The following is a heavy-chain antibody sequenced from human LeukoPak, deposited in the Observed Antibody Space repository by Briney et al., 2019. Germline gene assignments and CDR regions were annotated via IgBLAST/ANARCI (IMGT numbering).Heavy chain of an antibody. Sequence: GGSLRLSCAASGFTFNSYSMNWVRQAPGKGLEWVSYISSSSSTIYYADSVKGRFTISRDNAKNSLYLQMNSLRAEDTAVYYCARWVPYYDSSGYYYYYGMDVWGQGTTVTVSS. CDR3: ARWVPYYDSSGYYYYYGMDV. V-gene: IGHV3-48*01. CDR2: ISSSSSTI. CDR1: GFTFNSYS. D-gene: IGHD3-22*01. J-gene: IGHJ6*02.